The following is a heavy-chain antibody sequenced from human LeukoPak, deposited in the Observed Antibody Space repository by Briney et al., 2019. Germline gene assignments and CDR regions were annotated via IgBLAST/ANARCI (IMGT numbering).Heavy chain of an antibody. Sequence: ASVKVSCKTSGYTFTGYYMHWVRQAPGQGLEWMGWMNPNSGNTGYAQKFQGRVTMTRNTSISTAYMELSSLRSEDTAVYYCARGPMVRGVITIDYWGQGTLVTVSS. CDR1: GYTFTGYY. CDR3: ARGPMVRGVITIDY. CDR2: MNPNSGNT. V-gene: IGHV1-8*02. D-gene: IGHD3-10*01. J-gene: IGHJ4*02.